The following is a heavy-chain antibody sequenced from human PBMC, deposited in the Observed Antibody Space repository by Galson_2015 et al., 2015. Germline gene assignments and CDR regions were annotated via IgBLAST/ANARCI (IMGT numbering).Heavy chain of an antibody. J-gene: IGHJ4*02. CDR1: GDTFSRYT. D-gene: IGHD2-15*01. CDR3: ARGWDSVGVSTPFYF. Sequence: QSGAEVKKPGESLKISCKASGDTFSRYTVSWVRQTPGQGLEWMGGIIPIIGTSTCAQKFQGRVAITADESTSTAYMELSRLRSEDTAVYYCARGWDSVGVSTPFYFWGQGTLVTVSS. CDR2: IIPIIGTS. V-gene: IGHV1-69*01.